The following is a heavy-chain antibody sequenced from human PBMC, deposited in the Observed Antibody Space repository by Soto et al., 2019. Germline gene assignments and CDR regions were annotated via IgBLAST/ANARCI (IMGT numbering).Heavy chain of an antibody. J-gene: IGHJ6*02. CDR3: AKGGVRGVQMDV. Sequence: EVQLLESGGGLVQPGGSLRLSCAASGFIFSRYAMTWVRQAPGKGLEWVSAITGGGFSTYYTDSVKGRFTISRDNSKNTLYLQMNRRRAEDTAVYFCAKGGVRGVQMDVWGQGTTGTVSS. D-gene: IGHD3-10*01. V-gene: IGHV3-23*01. CDR1: GFIFSRYA. CDR2: ITGGGFST.